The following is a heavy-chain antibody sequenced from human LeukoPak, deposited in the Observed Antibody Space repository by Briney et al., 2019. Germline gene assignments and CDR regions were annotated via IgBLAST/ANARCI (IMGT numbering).Heavy chain of an antibody. CDR1: GFTFSSYS. J-gene: IGHJ4*02. D-gene: IGHD4-17*01. CDR3: ARAGNYGDYVFDS. CDR2: ISSSSSYI. V-gene: IGHV3-21*01. Sequence: PGGSLRLSCAASGFTFSSYSMYWVRQAPGKGLEWVSSISSSSSYIYYADSVKGRFTISRDNAKNSLYLQMNSLRAEDTAVYYCARAGNYGDYVFDSWGQGTLVTVSS.